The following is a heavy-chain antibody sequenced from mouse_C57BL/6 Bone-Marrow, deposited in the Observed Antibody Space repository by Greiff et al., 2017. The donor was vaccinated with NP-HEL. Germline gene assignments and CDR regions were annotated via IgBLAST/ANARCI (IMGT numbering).Heavy chain of an antibody. Sequence: VQLQQPGAELVMPGASVKLSCKASGYTFTSYWMHWVKQRPGQGLEWIGEIDPSDSYTNYNQKFKGKSTLTVDKSSSTAYMQLSSLTSEDSAVYYCAREFYYGSGYNYGMDYWGQGTSVTVSS. CDR1: GYTFTSYW. CDR3: AREFYYGSGYNYGMDY. V-gene: IGHV1-69*01. CDR2: IDPSDSYT. J-gene: IGHJ4*01. D-gene: IGHD1-1*01.